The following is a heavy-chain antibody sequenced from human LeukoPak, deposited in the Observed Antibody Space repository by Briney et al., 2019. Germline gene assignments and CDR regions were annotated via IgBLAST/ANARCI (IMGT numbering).Heavy chain of an antibody. Sequence: ASVKASFKASGYTFTSYGISWVRQAPGQGLEWMGWISAYNGNTNYAQKLQGRVTMTTDTSTSTAYMELRSLRSDDTAVYYCARDVSDGGWPFDHWGQGKLGTVSS. D-gene: IGHD6-19*01. CDR1: GYTFTSYG. J-gene: IGHJ4*02. V-gene: IGHV1-18*01. CDR3: ARDVSDGGWPFDH. CDR2: ISAYNGNT.